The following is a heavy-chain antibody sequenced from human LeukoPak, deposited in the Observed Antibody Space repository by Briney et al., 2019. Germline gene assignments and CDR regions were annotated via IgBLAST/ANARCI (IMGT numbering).Heavy chain of an antibody. J-gene: IGHJ6*02. CDR1: GYTFTSYG. Sequence: GASVKVSCKASGYTFTSYGISWVRQAPGQGLEWMGWISAYNGNTNYAQKLQGRVTMTTDTSTSTAYVELRSLRSDDTAVYYCARVRVGARGYYYYGTDVWGQGTTVTVSS. CDR2: ISAYNGNT. V-gene: IGHV1-18*01. CDR3: ARVRVGARGYYYYGTDV. D-gene: IGHD1-26*01.